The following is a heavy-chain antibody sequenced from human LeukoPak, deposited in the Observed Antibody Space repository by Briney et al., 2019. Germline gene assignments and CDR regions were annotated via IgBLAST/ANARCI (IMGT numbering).Heavy chain of an antibody. D-gene: IGHD2-21*02. Sequence: GGSLRLSCAASGFTFSSYAMSWVRQAPGKGLEWVSTISDSGGGTHYADSVKGRFTISRDSSKNTVYLQMNSLRAEDTAVYYCAKDLRGYCGGDCYSAEYWGRGTLVTVSS. CDR2: ISDSGGGT. CDR1: GFTFSSYA. CDR3: AKDLRGYCGGDCYSAEY. V-gene: IGHV3-23*01. J-gene: IGHJ4*02.